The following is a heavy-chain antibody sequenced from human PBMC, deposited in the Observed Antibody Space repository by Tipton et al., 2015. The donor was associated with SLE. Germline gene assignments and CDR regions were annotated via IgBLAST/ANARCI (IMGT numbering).Heavy chain of an antibody. J-gene: IGHJ4*02. D-gene: IGHD6-6*01. CDR3: ARGLIAARPFDY. V-gene: IGHV4-34*01. CDR2: INHSGST. CDR1: GGSFSGYY. Sequence: LSLTCAVYGGSFSGYYWIGEINHSGSTNYNPSLKSRVTISVDTSKNQFSLRLSSVTAADTAVYYCARGLIAARPFDYWGQGTLVTVSS.